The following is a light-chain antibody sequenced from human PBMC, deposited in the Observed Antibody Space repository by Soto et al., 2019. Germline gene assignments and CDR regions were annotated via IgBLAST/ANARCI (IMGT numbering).Light chain of an antibody. V-gene: IGKV1-27*01. Sequence: DIQLTQSPSSLSASVGDRVTITCRASQAISSYLAWYQQKPGKVPDLLIYATSTLQSGAPSRFSVSGSGTDFTLTISSLQPEDVATYYCHKYNHAPTFGGGTKVEIK. CDR2: ATS. CDR1: QAISSY. CDR3: HKYNHAPT. J-gene: IGKJ4*01.